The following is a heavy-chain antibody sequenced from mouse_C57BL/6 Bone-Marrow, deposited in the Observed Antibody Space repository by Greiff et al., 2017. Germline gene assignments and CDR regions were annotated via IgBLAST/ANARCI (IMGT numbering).Heavy chain of an antibody. V-gene: IGHV5-9*01. CDR2: ISGGGGNT. D-gene: IGHD1-1*01. Sequence: EVQLVESGGGLVKPGGSLKLSCAASGFTFSSYTMSWVRQTPEKRLQWVAAISGGGGNTYYPDSVQGRFPISRDNEKNILYLQMSSLRSEDTALYDCSRQVTTVLATKYFDVWGTGTTVTVSS. CDR1: GFTFSSYT. J-gene: IGHJ1*03. CDR3: SRQVTTVLATKYFDV.